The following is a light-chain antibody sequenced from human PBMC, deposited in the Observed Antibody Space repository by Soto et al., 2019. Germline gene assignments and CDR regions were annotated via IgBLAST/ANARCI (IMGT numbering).Light chain of an antibody. CDR1: QGISSY. J-gene: IGKJ1*01. Sequence: AIRMTQSPSSFSASTGDRVTITCRASQGISSYLAWYQQKPGKAPKLLIYAASTLQSGVPSRFSGSGSGTDFTLTISCLQSEDFATYYWQQYYSYPRTFGQGTEVEIK. CDR3: QQYYSYPRT. CDR2: AAS. V-gene: IGKV1-8*01.